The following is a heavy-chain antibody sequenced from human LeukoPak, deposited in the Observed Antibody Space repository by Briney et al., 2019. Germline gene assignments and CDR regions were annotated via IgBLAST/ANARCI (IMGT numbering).Heavy chain of an antibody. CDR2: ISYDGSNK. D-gene: IGHD3-16*01. CDR3: AREDGLAYYDYVWGKYDFDY. Sequence: PGRSLRLSCAASGFTFSSYAMHWVRQAPGKGLEWVAVISYDGSNKYYADSVKGRFTISRDNSKNTLYLQMNSLRAEDTAAYYCAREDGLAYYDYVWGKYDFDYWGQGTLVTVSS. J-gene: IGHJ4*02. CDR1: GFTFSSYA. V-gene: IGHV3-30*04.